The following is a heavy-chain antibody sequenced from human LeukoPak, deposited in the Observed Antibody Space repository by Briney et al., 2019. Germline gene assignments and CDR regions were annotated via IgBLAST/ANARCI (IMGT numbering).Heavy chain of an antibody. CDR1: GYTFTSYY. V-gene: IGHV1-46*01. Sequence: GASVKVSCKASGYTFTSYYMHWVRQAPGQGLEWMGIINPSGGSTSYAQKFQGRVTMTRDTSTCTVYMELSSLRSEDTAVYYCARGRRAVAGTYNWFDPWGQGTLVTVSS. CDR3: ARGRRAVAGTYNWFDP. D-gene: IGHD6-19*01. CDR2: INPSGGST. J-gene: IGHJ5*02.